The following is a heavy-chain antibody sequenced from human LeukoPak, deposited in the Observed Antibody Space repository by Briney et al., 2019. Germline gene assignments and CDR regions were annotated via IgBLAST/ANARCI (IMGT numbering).Heavy chain of an antibody. CDR3: ARDYYYYGMDV. J-gene: IGHJ6*04. V-gene: IGHV3-74*01. CDR1: GFTFSSYW. CDR2: INSDGSST. Sequence: GRSLRLSCAASGFTFSSYWMHWVRQAPGNWLVWVSRINSDGSSTSYADSVKGRFTISRDNAKNTLYLQMNRLRAEDTAVYYCARDYYYYGMDVWGKGTTVTVSS.